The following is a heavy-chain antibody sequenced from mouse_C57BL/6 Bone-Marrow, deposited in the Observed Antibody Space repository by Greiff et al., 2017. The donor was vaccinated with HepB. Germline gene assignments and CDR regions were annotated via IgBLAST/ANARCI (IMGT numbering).Heavy chain of an antibody. CDR1: GYTFTSYW. Sequence: VQLQQSGAELVMPGASVKLSCKASGYTFTSYWMHWVKQRPGQGLEWIGEIDPSDSYTNYNQKFKGKSTLTVDKSSSTAYMQLSSLTSEDSAVYYCARTTTVVDYFDYWGQGTTLTVSS. V-gene: IGHV1-69*01. CDR2: IDPSDSYT. D-gene: IGHD1-1*01. CDR3: ARTTTVVDYFDY. J-gene: IGHJ2*01.